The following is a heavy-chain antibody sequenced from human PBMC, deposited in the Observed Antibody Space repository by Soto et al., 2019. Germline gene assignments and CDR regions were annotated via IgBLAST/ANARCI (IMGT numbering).Heavy chain of an antibody. CDR2: IYYSGTT. J-gene: IGHJ2*01. CDR3: AKTGPYDILTYMYFDL. V-gene: IGHV4-39*01. CDR1: GDSISSSSYY. Sequence: SETLSLTCIVSGDSISSSSYYWVWIRQPPGKGLEWIGSIYYSGTTYYNPSLESRVTISIDTSKNQFSLKVSSLTAADTAVYYCAKTGPYDILTYMYFDLWGRGTLVTVSS. D-gene: IGHD3-9*01.